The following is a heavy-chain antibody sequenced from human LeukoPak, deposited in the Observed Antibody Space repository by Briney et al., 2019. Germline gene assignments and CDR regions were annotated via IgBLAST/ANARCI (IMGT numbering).Heavy chain of an antibody. D-gene: IGHD6-13*01. Sequence: SETLSLTCTVSGGSISSGGHYWSWIRQPAGKGLEYLGRISSTGSTNYNPSLRSRVTISADTSKNHFSLKLTSVTAADTAVYYCARGYNSRSTFDVWGQGTVVTVSS. V-gene: IGHV4-61*02. CDR1: GGSISSGGHY. CDR2: ISSTGST. CDR3: ARGYNSRSTFDV. J-gene: IGHJ3*01.